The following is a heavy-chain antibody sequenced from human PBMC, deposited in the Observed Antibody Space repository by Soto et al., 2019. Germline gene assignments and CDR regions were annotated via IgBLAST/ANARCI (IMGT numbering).Heavy chain of an antibody. D-gene: IGHD2-2*01. V-gene: IGHV3-15*01. Sequence: GGSLRLSCAASGFTFSNAWMSWVRQAPGKGLEWVGRIKSKTDGGTTDYAAPVKGRFTISRDDSKNTLYLQMNSLKTEDTAVYYCTTGPFRVGPATAFYYYYYMDVWGKGTTVTVSS. CDR2: IKSKTDGGTT. J-gene: IGHJ6*03. CDR3: TTGPFRVGPATAFYYYYYMDV. CDR1: GFTFSNAW.